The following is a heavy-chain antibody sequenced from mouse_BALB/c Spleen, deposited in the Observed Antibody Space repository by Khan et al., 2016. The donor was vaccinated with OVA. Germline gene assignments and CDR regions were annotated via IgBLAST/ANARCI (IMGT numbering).Heavy chain of an antibody. Sequence: EVQLQESGPELVKPGASVKVSCKASGYSFTDYNMFWVKQSHGKSLEWIGYIDPSNGGTSYNQKFKGKATLTVDKSSSTAFMHLSSLTSEDSAVFYCARTDYYGSSYYFDYWGQGTTLTVSS. D-gene: IGHD1-1*01. CDR3: ARTDYYGSSYYFDY. CDR1: GYSFTDYN. CDR2: IDPSNGGT. V-gene: IGHV1S135*01. J-gene: IGHJ2*01.